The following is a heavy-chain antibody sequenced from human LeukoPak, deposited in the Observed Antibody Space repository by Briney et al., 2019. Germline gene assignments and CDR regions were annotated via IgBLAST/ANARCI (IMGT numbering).Heavy chain of an antibody. D-gene: IGHD6-13*01. CDR2: IYYSGST. CDR3: ATTGWGSSWGPLHY. V-gene: IGHV4-39*07. CDR1: GGSISSSSYY. Sequence: SETLSLTCSVSGGSISSSSYYWGWIRQPPGKGLEWIGSIYYSGSTYYNPSLKSRVTISVDTSKNQFSLKLSSVTAADTAVYYCATTGWGSSWGPLHYWGQGTLVTVSS. J-gene: IGHJ4*02.